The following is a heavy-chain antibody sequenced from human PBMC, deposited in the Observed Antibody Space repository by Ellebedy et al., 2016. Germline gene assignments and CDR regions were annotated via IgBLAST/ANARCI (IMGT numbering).Heavy chain of an antibody. Sequence: SETLSLXCTVSGGSISSYYWSWIRQPPGKGLEWIGYIYYSGSTNYNPSLKSRVTISVDTSKNQFSLKLSSVTAADTAVYYCARTSVAGPKDWYFDLWGRGTLVTVSS. V-gene: IGHV4-59*01. CDR2: IYYSGST. D-gene: IGHD6-19*01. CDR1: GGSISSYY. CDR3: ARTSVAGPKDWYFDL. J-gene: IGHJ2*01.